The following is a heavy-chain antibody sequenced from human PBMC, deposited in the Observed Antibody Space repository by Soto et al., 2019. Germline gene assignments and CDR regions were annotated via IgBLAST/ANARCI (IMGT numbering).Heavy chain of an antibody. D-gene: IGHD4-17*01. CDR2: IKQDGSEK. CDR3: SRDILRLDY. CDR1: GFIFSSYW. J-gene: IGHJ4*02. Sequence: PGGSLRLSCAASGFIFSSYWMNWVRQAPGKGLEWVAKIKQDGSEKYYVDSVKGRFTISRDNAKNSLFLQMNSLRAEDTAVYYCSRDILRLDYWGQGTLVTVSS. V-gene: IGHV3-7*03.